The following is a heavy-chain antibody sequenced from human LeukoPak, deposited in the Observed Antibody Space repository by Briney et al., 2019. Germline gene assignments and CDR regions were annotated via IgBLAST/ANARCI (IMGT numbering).Heavy chain of an antibody. Sequence: PSETLSPTSTVSGGSISSYYWSWIRQPPGKGLEWIGYIYYSGSTNYNPSLKSRVTISVDTSKNQFSLKLSSVTAADTAVYYCASTLYSGSYYLTQLDYWGQGTLVTVSS. V-gene: IGHV4-59*01. D-gene: IGHD1-26*01. CDR2: IYYSGST. CDR3: ASTLYSGSYYLTQLDY. CDR1: GGSISSYY. J-gene: IGHJ4*02.